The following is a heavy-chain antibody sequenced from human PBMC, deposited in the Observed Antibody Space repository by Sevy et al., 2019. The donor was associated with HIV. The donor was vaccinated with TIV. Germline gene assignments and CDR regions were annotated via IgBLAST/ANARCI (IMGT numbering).Heavy chain of an antibody. V-gene: IGHV4-31*03. J-gene: IGHJ6*02. CDR2: IYYSGST. CDR1: GGSISSGGYY. CDR3: ARGNWDGYNYYYYGMDV. Sequence: SETLSLTCTVSGGSISSGGYYWSWIRQHPGKGLEWIGYIYYSGSTYYNPSLKSRVTISVDTSKNQFSLKLSSVTAADTAVYYCARGNWDGYNYYYYGMDVWGQGTTVTVSS. D-gene: IGHD5-12*01.